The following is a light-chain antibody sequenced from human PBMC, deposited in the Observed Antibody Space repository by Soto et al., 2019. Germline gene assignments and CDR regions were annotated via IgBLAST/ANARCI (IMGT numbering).Light chain of an antibody. V-gene: IGLV2-14*01. Sequence: QSVLTQPASVSGSPGQSITISCTGTISDIGGYEYVSWYQQHPGKAPRLMIYEVTYRPSGVSNRFSGSKSGSTASLTISGLQAEDEADYYCSSYTDRSNLGLYVLGNGTKVT. CDR2: EVT. J-gene: IGLJ1*01. CDR3: SSYTDRSNLGLYV. CDR1: ISDIGGYEY.